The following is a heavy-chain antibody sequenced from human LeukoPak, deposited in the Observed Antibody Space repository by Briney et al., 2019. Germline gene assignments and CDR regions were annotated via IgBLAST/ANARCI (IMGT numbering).Heavy chain of an antibody. V-gene: IGHV3-30*03. CDR1: GFTFSSYG. CDR2: ISYDGSNK. D-gene: IGHD5-24*01. Sequence: GGSLRLSCAASGFTFSSYGMHWVRQAPGKGLEWVAVISYDGSNKYYADSVKGRFTISRDNSKNTVYLQMNSLRAEDTAMYYCARRDDHNGRDYWGQGTLVTVSS. CDR3: ARRDDHNGRDY. J-gene: IGHJ4*02.